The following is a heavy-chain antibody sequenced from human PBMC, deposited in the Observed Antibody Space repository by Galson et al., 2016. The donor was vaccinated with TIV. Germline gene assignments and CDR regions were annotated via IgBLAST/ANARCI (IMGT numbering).Heavy chain of an antibody. J-gene: IGHJ5*01. CDR3: VRAAVVWFGDPLGYSDS. D-gene: IGHD3-10*01. V-gene: IGHV1-2*02. CDR1: GYFFIDNY. CDR2: INPKSGDT. Sequence: SVKVSCKASGYFFIDNYIHWMRQAPGQGLEWMGWINPKSGDTHYEYGFQGRLTLTRDTSSGMVYMQLSGLTYDDTAVYYCVRAAVVWFGDPLGYSDSWGQGTLVRVSS.